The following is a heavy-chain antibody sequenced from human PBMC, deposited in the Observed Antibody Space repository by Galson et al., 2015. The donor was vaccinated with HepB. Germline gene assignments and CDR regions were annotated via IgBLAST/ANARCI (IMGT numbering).Heavy chain of an antibody. J-gene: IGHJ4*02. CDR2: ISYDGSNK. V-gene: IGHV3-30-3*01. CDR3: ARDRPDSYADNFDY. Sequence: SLRLSCAASGFTFSSYAMHWVRQAPGKGLEWVAVISYDGSNKYYADSVKGRFTISRDNSKNTLYLQMNSLRAEDTAVYYCARDRPDSYADNFDYWGQGTLVTVSS. CDR1: GFTFSSYA. D-gene: IGHD4-17*01.